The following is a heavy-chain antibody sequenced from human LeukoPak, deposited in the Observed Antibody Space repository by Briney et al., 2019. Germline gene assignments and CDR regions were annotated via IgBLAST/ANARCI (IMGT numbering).Heavy chain of an antibody. J-gene: IGHJ4*02. CDR1: GFTFSSYS. CDR3: ARDLQELWELPYYFDY. V-gene: IGHV3-21*01. Sequence: SGGSLRLSCAASGFTFSSYSMNWVRQAPGKGLEWVSSISGSSSYIYYADSVKGRFTISRDNAKNSLYLQMNSLRAEGTAVYYCARDLQELWELPYYFDYWGQGTLVTVSS. CDR2: ISGSSSYI. D-gene: IGHD5-18*01.